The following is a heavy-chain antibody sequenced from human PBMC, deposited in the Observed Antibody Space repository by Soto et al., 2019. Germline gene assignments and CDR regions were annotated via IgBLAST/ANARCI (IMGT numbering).Heavy chain of an antibody. Sequence: LCGGSISSGAYYWSWIRQPPGKGLEWIGYIYYSGVTYYSPSLKSRLTISLDTSRTQFSLNLASVTAADTAVYYCARQEADFGSGQSFFDYWSQGTLVTVSS. CDR1: GGSISSGAYY. CDR3: ARQEADFGSGQSFFDY. D-gene: IGHD3-3*01. V-gene: IGHV4-30-4*08. J-gene: IGHJ4*02. CDR2: IYYSGVT.